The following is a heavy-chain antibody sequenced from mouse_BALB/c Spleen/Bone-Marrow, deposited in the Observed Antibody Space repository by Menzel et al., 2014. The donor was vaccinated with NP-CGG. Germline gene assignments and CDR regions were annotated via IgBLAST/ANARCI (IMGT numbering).Heavy chain of an antibody. J-gene: IGHJ2*01. V-gene: IGHV2-2*02. CDR1: GFSLTSYG. CDR3: ARKEFDY. CDR2: IWSGGST. Sequence: VQLVESGPGLVQPSQSLSIPCTVSGFSLTSYGVHWVRQSPGKGLEWLGVIWSGGSTDYNEAFISRLSIRKDNSKSQVFFKMYSLQANDTAIYYCARKEFDYWGQGTTLTVSS.